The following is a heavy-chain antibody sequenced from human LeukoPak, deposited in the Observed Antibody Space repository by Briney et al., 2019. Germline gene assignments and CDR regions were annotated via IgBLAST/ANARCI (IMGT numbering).Heavy chain of an antibody. Sequence: PGGSLRLSCAASGFTFSSYSMMWVRQAPGKGLEWVSYISSSSSTIYYADSVKGRFTISRDNAKNSLYLQMNSLRAEDTAVYYCARDRIYCGGDCYPDYWGQGTLVTVSS. CDR2: ISSSSSTI. D-gene: IGHD2-21*02. V-gene: IGHV3-48*01. CDR3: ARDRIYCGGDCYPDY. CDR1: GFTFSSYS. J-gene: IGHJ4*02.